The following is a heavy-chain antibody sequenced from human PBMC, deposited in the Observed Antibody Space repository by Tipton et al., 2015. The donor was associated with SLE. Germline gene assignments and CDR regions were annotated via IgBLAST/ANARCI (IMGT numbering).Heavy chain of an antibody. V-gene: IGHV4-59*12. D-gene: IGHD7-27*01. Sequence: TLSLTCSVSGGSISSNYWIWTRQPPGKGLEWIGYISYGGGTNYNPSLKSRVTISVDTAKNQFSLKLTSVTAADTAVYYCAIELTGDLTFDYWGQGTLVTVSS. CDR2: ISYGGGT. CDR1: GGSISSNY. J-gene: IGHJ4*02. CDR3: AIELTGDLTFDY.